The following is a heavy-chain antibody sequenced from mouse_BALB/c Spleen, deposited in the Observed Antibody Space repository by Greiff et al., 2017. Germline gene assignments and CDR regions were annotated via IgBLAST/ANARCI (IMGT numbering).Heavy chain of an antibody. D-gene: IGHD3-3*01. CDR2: IYPGSGST. CDR1: GYTFTSYW. J-gene: IGHJ4*01. CDR3: TRGGTGYAMDY. Sequence: LQQPGSELVRPGASVKLSCKASGYTFTSYWMHWVKQRPGQGLEWIGNIYPGSGSTNYDEKFKSKATLTVDTSSSTAYMQLSSLTSEDSAVYYCTRGGTGYAMDYWGQGTSVTVSS. V-gene: IGHV1S22*01.